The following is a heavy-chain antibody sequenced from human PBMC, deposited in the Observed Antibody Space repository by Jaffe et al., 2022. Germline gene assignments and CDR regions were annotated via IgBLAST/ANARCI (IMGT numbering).Heavy chain of an antibody. CDR2: IRYDGSNK. V-gene: IGHV3-30*02. D-gene: IGHD3-22*01. CDR1: GFTFSSYG. J-gene: IGHJ5*02. CDR3: AKGLLGSSGYDR. Sequence: QVQLVESGGGVVQPGGSLRLSCAASGFTFSSYGMHWVRQAPGKGLEWVAFIRYDGSNKYYADSVKGRFTISRDNSKNTLYLQMNSLRAEDTAVYYCAKGLLGSSGYDRWGQGTLVTVSS.